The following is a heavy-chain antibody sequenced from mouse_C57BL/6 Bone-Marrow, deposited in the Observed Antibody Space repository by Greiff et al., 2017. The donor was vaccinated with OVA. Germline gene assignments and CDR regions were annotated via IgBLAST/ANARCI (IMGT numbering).Heavy chain of an antibody. D-gene: IGHD2-3*01. Sequence: QVTLKESGPGLLQSSQTLSLTCSFSGFSLSTSGMGVSWIRQPSGKGLEWLAHIYWDDDKRYNPSLKSRLTISKDTSRNQVFLKITSVDTADTATYYCARRAGDGYYKYFDYWGQGTTLTVSS. V-gene: IGHV8-12*01. J-gene: IGHJ2*01. CDR3: ARRAGDGYYKYFDY. CDR1: GFSLSTSGMG. CDR2: IYWDDDK.